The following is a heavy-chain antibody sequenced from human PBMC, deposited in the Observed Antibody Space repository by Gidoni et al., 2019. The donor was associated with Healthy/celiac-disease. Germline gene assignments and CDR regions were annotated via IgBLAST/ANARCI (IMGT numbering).Heavy chain of an antibody. J-gene: IGHJ4*02. CDR2: ISSSSSYI. CDR1: GFTFSSYS. CDR3: ARAAAGYYFDY. Sequence: VQLVESGGGLVKPGGSLSLSCAASGFTFSSYSMNWVRQAPGKGLEWVSSISSSSSYIYYADSVKGRFTISRDNAKNSLYLQMNSLRAEDTAVYYCARAAAGYYFDYWGQGTLVTVSS. V-gene: IGHV3-21*01. D-gene: IGHD6-13*01.